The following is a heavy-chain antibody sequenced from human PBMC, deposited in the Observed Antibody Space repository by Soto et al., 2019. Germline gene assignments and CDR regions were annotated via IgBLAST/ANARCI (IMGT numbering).Heavy chain of an antibody. Sequence: ASVKVSCKTSGYTFTSYYMHWVRQAPGQGPEWMGIINPSGGSTSYAQKFQGRVTMTRDTSTSTVYMELSSLRSEDTAVYYCAIIAVAGKGFDYWGQGTLVTVSS. V-gene: IGHV1-46*01. D-gene: IGHD6-19*01. J-gene: IGHJ4*02. CDR3: AIIAVAGKGFDY. CDR2: INPSGGST. CDR1: GYTFTSYY.